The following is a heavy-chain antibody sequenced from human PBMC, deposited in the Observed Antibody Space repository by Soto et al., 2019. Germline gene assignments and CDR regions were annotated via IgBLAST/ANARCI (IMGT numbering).Heavy chain of an antibody. J-gene: IGHJ4*02. Sequence: VGSLRLSCAASGFTFSSYGMHWVRQAPGKGLEWVAVISYDGSNKYYADSVKGRFTISRDNSKNTLYLQMNSLRAEDTAVYYCAKTHRRQYYYDSSGYYYDYWGQGTLVTVSS. CDR1: GFTFSSYG. D-gene: IGHD3-22*01. V-gene: IGHV3-30*18. CDR3: AKTHRRQYYYDSSGYYYDY. CDR2: ISYDGSNK.